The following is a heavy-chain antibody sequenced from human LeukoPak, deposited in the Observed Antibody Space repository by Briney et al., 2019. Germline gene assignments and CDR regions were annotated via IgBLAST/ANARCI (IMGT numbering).Heavy chain of an antibody. CDR2: INVEGTTT. Sequence: GGSLRLSCAGSGFTFTRFWMHWVRQTPGKGLVWVSRINVEGTTTTYADSVEGRFTISRDENTLYLQMNHLRVDDTAVYYCTRGGEEPFDYWGQGTLVTVSS. D-gene: IGHD3-10*01. CDR1: GFTFTRFW. CDR3: TRGGEEPFDY. V-gene: IGHV3-74*01. J-gene: IGHJ4*02.